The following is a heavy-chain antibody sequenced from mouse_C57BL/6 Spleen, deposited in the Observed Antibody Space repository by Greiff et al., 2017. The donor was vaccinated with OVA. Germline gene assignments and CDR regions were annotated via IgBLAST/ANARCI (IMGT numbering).Heavy chain of an antibody. D-gene: IGHD1-1*01. V-gene: IGHV1-52*01. Sequence: QVQLQQSGAELVRPGSSVKLSCKASGYTFTSYWMHWVKQRPIQGLEWIGNIDPSDSETHYNQKFKDKATLTVDKSSSTAYMQLSSLTSEDSAVYYCARDLDYGSLAGAMDYWGQGTSVTVSS. CDR1: GYTFTSYW. CDR2: IDPSDSET. J-gene: IGHJ4*01. CDR3: ARDLDYGSLAGAMDY.